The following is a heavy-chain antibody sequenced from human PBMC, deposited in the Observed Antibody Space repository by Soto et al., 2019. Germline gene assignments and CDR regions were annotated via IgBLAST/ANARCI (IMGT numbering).Heavy chain of an antibody. D-gene: IGHD2-15*01. Sequence: QVQLVQSGAEVKKPGASVKVSCKASGYTFTSYYMHWVRQAPGQGLEWMGIINPSGGSTSYAQMFQGRVTMTRDTSTSTFYMALSSLISEDTAVYYCARDSKFCSGGSCWFDPWGQGTLVTVSS. CDR3: ARDSKFCSGGSCWFDP. J-gene: IGHJ5*02. V-gene: IGHV1-46*01. CDR2: INPSGGST. CDR1: GYTFTSYY.